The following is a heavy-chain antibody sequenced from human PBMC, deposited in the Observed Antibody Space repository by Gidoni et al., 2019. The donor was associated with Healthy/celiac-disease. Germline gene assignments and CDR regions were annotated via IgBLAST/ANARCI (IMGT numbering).Heavy chain of an antibody. D-gene: IGHD5-18*01. V-gene: IGHV3-7*01. J-gene: IGHJ6*02. CDR3: ARDAEGYSYGYISYYYYGMDV. CDR2: IKQDGSEK. Sequence: EVQLVESGGGLVQPGGSLRLSCAASGFTFSSYWMSWVRQAPGKGLEWVANIKQDGSEKYYVDSVKGRFTISRDNAKNSLYLQMNSLSAEDTAVYYCARDAEGYSYGYISYYYYGMDVWGQGTTVTVSS. CDR1: GFTFSSYW.